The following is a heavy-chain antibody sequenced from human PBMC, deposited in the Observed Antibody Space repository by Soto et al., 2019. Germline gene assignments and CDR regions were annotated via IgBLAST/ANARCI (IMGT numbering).Heavy chain of an antibody. CDR1: GGTFSSYS. CDR2: IIPIRNVA. V-gene: IGHV1-69*10. Sequence: GASVKVSCKASGGTFSSYSITWVRQAPGQGLEWMGGIIPIRNVANYAQKFQGRVTITADKSTSTAYMELSSLRSEDTAVYYCTRAPTSRPYYFDYWGQGTLVTVSS. CDR3: TRAPTSRPYYFDY. D-gene: IGHD3-16*01. J-gene: IGHJ4*02.